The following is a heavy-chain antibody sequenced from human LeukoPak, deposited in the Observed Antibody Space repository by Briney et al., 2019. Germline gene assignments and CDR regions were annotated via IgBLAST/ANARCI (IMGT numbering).Heavy chain of an antibody. CDR2: IRYDGSNK. D-gene: IGHD2-2*01. V-gene: IGHV3-30*02. J-gene: IGHJ3*02. Sequence: GGSLRLSCAASGFTFSSYGMHWVRQAPGKGLEWVAFIRYDGSNKYYADSVKGRFTISRDNSKNTLYLQMNSLRAEDTAVYYCARGGYCDSTSCIFVAFDIWGQGTMVTVSS. CDR1: GFTFSSYG. CDR3: ARGGYCDSTSCIFVAFDI.